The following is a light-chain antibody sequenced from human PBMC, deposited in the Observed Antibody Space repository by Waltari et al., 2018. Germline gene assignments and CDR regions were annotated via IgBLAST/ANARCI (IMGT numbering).Light chain of an antibody. CDR2: DAS. Sequence: DIQMTQSPSTLSAFVGDRVTITCRASQSVNTWLAWYQQKPGKCPKRLIYDASRLQSGGPSRFSGSGSGTDFTLTISSLQPDDFATYYCQTLRTFGQGTKVEIK. CDR1: QSVNTW. V-gene: IGKV1-5*01. J-gene: IGKJ1*01. CDR3: QTLRT.